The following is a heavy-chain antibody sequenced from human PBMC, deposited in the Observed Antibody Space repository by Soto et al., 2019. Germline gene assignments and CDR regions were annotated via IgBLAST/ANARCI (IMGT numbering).Heavy chain of an antibody. CDR2: IIPIFGTA. CDR3: AGDRSVPFDY. J-gene: IGHJ4*02. D-gene: IGHD1-1*01. V-gene: IGHV1-69*01. Sequence: SWVRQAPGQGLEWMGGIIPIFGTANYAQKFQGRVTITADESTSTAYMELSSLRSEDTAVYYCAGDRSVPFDYWGQGTLVTVSS.